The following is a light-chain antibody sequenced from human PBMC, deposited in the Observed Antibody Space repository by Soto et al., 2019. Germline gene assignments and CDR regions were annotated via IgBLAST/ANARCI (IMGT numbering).Light chain of an antibody. CDR3: RSYTSTSTDV. V-gene: IGLV2-14*01. CDR1: SGDVGGYNS. Sequence: QSVLTQPASVSGSPGQSITISCTGTSGDVGGYNSVSWYQQHPGKAPKLMIYDVSNRPSGVSNRFSGSKSGSTASLTISGLQAEDEADYYCRSYTSTSTDVFGTGTKVTVL. CDR2: DVS. J-gene: IGLJ1*01.